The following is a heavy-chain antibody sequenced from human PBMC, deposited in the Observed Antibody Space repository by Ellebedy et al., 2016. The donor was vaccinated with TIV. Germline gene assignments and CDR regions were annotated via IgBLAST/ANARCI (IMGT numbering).Heavy chain of an antibody. CDR3: ARTVRGVSGFDY. Sequence: SETLSLTCTVSGGSISSSSYYWSWIRQPAGKGLEWIGRIYTSGSTNYNPSLKSRVTMSIDTSKNQFSLKLSSVTAADTAVYYCARTVRGVSGFDYWGQGTLVTVSS. CDR2: IYTSGST. V-gene: IGHV4-61*02. CDR1: GGSISSSSYY. J-gene: IGHJ4*02. D-gene: IGHD3-10*01.